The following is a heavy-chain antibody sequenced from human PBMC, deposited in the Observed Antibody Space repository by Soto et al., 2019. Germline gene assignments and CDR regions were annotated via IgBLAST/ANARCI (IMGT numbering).Heavy chain of an antibody. J-gene: IGHJ5*02. V-gene: IGHV1-69*04. CDR3: ARDPQSPKGVWFDP. CDR1: GGTFSSYT. CDR2: IIPILGIA. D-gene: IGHD3-16*01. Sequence: GASVKVSCKASGGTFSSYTTSWVRQAPGQGLEWMGRIIPILGIANYAQKFQGRVTITADKSTSTAYMELSSLRSEDTAVYYCARDPQSPKGVWFDPWGQGTLVTVSS.